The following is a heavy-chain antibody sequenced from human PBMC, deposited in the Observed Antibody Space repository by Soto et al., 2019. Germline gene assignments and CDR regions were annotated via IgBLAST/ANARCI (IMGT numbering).Heavy chain of an antibody. Sequence: EVQLVESGGGLVQPGGSLRLSCAASGFTFSSYWMSWVRQAPGKGLEWVANIKQDGSEKYYVDSVKGRFTISRDNAKNSLYLQMNSLRAEDTAVYYCARDADNYVILTGYYTPIFDYWGQGTLVTVSS. J-gene: IGHJ4*02. CDR3: ARDADNYVILTGYYTPIFDY. D-gene: IGHD3-9*01. V-gene: IGHV3-7*01. CDR1: GFTFSSYW. CDR2: IKQDGSEK.